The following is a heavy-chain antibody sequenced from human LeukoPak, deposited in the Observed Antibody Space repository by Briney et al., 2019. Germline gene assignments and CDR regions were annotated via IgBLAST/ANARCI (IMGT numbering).Heavy chain of an antibody. D-gene: IGHD3-22*01. V-gene: IGHV1-18*01. Sequence: ASVEVSCKASGYTFTSYGIGWVRQAPGQGLEWMGWISAYNGNTNFAQKLQGRVTMTTDLSTSTAYMELGSLRSDDTAVYYCARGDPHGSGYLTDYWGQGTLVTVSS. J-gene: IGHJ4*02. CDR3: ARGDPHGSGYLTDY. CDR1: GYTFTSYG. CDR2: ISAYNGNT.